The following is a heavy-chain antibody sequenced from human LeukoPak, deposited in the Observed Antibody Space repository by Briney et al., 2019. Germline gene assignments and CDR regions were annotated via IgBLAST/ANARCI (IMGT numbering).Heavy chain of an antibody. CDR1: GFTFNNYP. Sequence: GGSLRLSCAASGFTFNNYPMSWVRQAPGKGLEWVSAISDNGGDRKYAESVKGRFTISRDNSKSTLFLQLNSLRVEDTAIYYCGRDWKLDYWGQGALATVSS. J-gene: IGHJ4*02. CDR2: ISDNGGDR. V-gene: IGHV3-23*01. D-gene: IGHD1-1*01. CDR3: GRDWKLDY.